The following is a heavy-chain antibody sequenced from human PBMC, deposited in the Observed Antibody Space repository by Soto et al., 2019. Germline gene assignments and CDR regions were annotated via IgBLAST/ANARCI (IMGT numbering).Heavy chain of an antibody. CDR2: TYYRPKWYN. V-gene: IGHV6-1*01. J-gene: IGHJ4*02. Sequence: LALTCAISGHSVSNNSAAGEWIRQSPSESVECLGTTYYRPKWYNHYAVPVKSRITVNPDTSKNQFSLQLNSVTTEDTAVYYCARSGPGGYIDYWGQGTLVTVSS. D-gene: IGHD3-22*01. CDR1: GHSVSNNSAA. CDR3: ARSGPGGYIDY.